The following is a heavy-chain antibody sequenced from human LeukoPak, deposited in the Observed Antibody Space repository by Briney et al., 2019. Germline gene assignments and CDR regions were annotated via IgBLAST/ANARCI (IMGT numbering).Heavy chain of an antibody. CDR2: IKHRGSA. CDR3: ARARVATRFFQY. CDR1: GGSFSGYY. J-gene: IGHJ4*02. D-gene: IGHD5-24*01. V-gene: IGHV4-34*01. Sequence: SETLSLTCAVSGGSFSGYYWSWIRHPPGKGLGWVGEIKHRGSANYTPSLKSRVTISVDTSKNQLSLQLSSVTAADTAVYYCARARVATRFFQYWGQGTLVTVSS.